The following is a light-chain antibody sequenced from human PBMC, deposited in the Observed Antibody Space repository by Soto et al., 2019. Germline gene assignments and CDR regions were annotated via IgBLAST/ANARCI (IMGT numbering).Light chain of an antibody. J-gene: IGKJ1*01. CDR3: QQYGSSPGT. V-gene: IGKV3-20*01. Sequence: EVVLTQSPGTLSLSPGERATLSCRASQTVSSNYLAWYQQKPGRAPGLLIYGASSRATGIPDRFSGRGSGTDFSLTISRLEPEDFAVYYCQQYGSSPGTFGQGTKVEI. CDR1: QTVSSNY. CDR2: GAS.